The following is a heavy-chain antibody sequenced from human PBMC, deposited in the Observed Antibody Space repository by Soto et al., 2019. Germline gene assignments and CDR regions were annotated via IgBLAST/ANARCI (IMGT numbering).Heavy chain of an antibody. CDR2: IKSKTDGGTT. CDR3: TTTDPTGDYYYYYYMDV. J-gene: IGHJ6*03. V-gene: IGHV3-15*01. CDR1: GFTFSNAW. Sequence: EVQLVESGGGLVKPGGSLRLSCAASGFTFSNAWMSWVRQAPGKGLEWVGRIKSKTDGGTTDYAAPVKGRFTISRDDSKNTLYLQMNSLKTEDTAVYYCTTTDPTGDYYYYYYMDVWGKGTTVTVSS.